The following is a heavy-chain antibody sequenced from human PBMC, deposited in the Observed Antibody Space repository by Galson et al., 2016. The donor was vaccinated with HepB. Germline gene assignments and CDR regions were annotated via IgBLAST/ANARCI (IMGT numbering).Heavy chain of an antibody. CDR2: TYYRSKWVN. D-gene: IGHD2-15*01. V-gene: IGHV6-1*01. J-gene: IGHJ6*02. CDR3: ARDLTYCSSGSCYSHFYYGLDV. CDR1: GDSVSSYSAA. Sequence: CAISGDSVSSYSAAWNWIRQSPSRGLEWLGRTYYRSKWVNDYAVSVNSRITFNPDTSKNQISLQLKSVTPEDTAVYYCARDLTYCSSGSCYSHFYYGLDVWGQGTTVIVSS.